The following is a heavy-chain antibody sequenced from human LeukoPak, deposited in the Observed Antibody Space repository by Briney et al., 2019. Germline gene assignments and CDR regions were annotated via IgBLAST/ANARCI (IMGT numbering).Heavy chain of an antibody. Sequence: GGSLRLSCAASGFTFSDYYMSWVRQAPGKGLEWVSAISGSGGSTYYADSVKGRFTISRDNSKNTLYLQMNSLRAEDTAVYYCAKSRDGYNLLYYFDYWGQGTLVTVSS. CDR1: GFTFSDYY. V-gene: IGHV3-23*01. D-gene: IGHD5-24*01. CDR2: ISGSGGST. J-gene: IGHJ4*02. CDR3: AKSRDGYNLLYYFDY.